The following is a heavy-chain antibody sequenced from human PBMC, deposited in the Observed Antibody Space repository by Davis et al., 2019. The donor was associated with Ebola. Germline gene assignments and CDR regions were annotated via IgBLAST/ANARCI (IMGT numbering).Heavy chain of an antibody. CDR3: ARYHYDFWSGYYSLGMDV. J-gene: IGHJ6*02. V-gene: IGHV4-34*01. D-gene: IGHD3-3*01. CDR1: GGSFSGYY. Sequence: ESLKISCAVYGGSFSGYYWSWIRQPPGKGLEWIGEINHSGSTNYNPSLKSRVTISVDTSKNQFSLKLSSVTAADTAVYYCARYHYDFWSGYYSLGMDVWGQGTTVTVSS. CDR2: INHSGST.